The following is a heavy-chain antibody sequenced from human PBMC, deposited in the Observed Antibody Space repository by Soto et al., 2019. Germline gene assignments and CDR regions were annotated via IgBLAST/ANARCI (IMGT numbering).Heavy chain of an antibody. CDR1: GFTFSSHW. CDR3: ARDNNWSYDY. CDR2: IGPDGSST. Sequence: EVQLVESGGGLVQPGGSLRLSCAASGFTFSSHWMHWVRQAPGKGLVWVSHIGPDGSSTRDADSVQGRFTISRDNARNTLYLQMNSLRDEDTAVYDCARDNNWSYDYWGQGIQVTVSS. D-gene: IGHD1-1*01. J-gene: IGHJ4*02. V-gene: IGHV3-74*01.